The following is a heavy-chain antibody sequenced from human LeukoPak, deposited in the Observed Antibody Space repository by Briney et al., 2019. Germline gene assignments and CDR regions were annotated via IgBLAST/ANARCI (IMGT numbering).Heavy chain of an antibody. CDR3: ATASIAAAGTVFSSHYS. D-gene: IGHD6-13*01. V-gene: IGHV1-69-2*01. J-gene: IGHJ4*02. CDR1: GYTFTDYY. Sequence: GASVKISCKVSGYTFTDYYMHWGPQAPGKGLEWMGHVDPEDGETIYAEKFQGRVTITADTSTDTAYMELSSLRSEDTALYYCATASIAAAGTVFSSHYSWGQGTLVTVSS. CDR2: VDPEDGET.